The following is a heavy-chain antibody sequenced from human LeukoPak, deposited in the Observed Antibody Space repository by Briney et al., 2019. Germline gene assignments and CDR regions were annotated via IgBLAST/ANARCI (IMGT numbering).Heavy chain of an antibody. CDR1: GFTFSSYG. Sequence: QPGGSLRLSCAASGFTFSSYGMSWVRQAPGKGLEWVANIKQDGSDKQYVDSIKGRFTISRDNAKNTLYLQMDSLRVEDTAIYYCARFSRVQSSFWGQGTLVTVSS. D-gene: IGHD4/OR15-4a*01. V-gene: IGHV3-7*01. CDR2: IKQDGSDK. CDR3: ARFSRVQSSF. J-gene: IGHJ4*02.